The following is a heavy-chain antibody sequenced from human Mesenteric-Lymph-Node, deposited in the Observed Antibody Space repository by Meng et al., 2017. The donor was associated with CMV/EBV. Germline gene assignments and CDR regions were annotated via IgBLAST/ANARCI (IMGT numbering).Heavy chain of an antibody. CDR3: ARDSKYYDFWSGTKIDC. Sequence: GESLKISCAASGFTFSIYAMHWVRQAPGKGLEWVAVISSDGNNKYYADSVKGRFTVSRDNSKNTLYVQMNSLTAEDTAVYYCARDSKYYDFWSGTKIDCWGQGTLVTVSS. J-gene: IGHJ4*02. V-gene: IGHV3-30*04. D-gene: IGHD3-3*01. CDR2: ISSDGNNK. CDR1: GFTFSIYA.